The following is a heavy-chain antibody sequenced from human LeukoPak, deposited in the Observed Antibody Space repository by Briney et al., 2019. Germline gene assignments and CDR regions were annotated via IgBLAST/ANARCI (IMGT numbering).Heavy chain of an antibody. D-gene: IGHD5/OR15-5a*01. V-gene: IGHV3-48*03. Sequence: PGGSLRLSCEVSGFTFSNYEMIWVRQAPGKGLEWVSYISFSGMTTKYADSVKGRFTISRDDAKNSLYLQMNSLRAEDTAVYYCARDQGSDTLSVAAFDIWGQGTMVTVSS. CDR2: ISFSGMTT. CDR3: ARDQGSDTLSVAAFDI. J-gene: IGHJ3*02. CDR1: GFTFSNYE.